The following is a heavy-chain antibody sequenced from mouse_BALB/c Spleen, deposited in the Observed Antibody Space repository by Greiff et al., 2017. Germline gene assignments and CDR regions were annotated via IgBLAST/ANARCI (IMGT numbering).Heavy chain of an antibody. CDR3: ARRGSTMY. J-gene: IGHJ4*01. Sequence: EVMLVESGGGLVKPGGSLKLSCAASGFTFSDYYMYWVRQTPEKRLEWVATISDGGSYTYYPDSVKGRFTISRDNAKNNLYLQMSSLKSEDTAMYYCARRGSTMYWGQGTSVTVSS. D-gene: IGHD2-1*01. CDR2: ISDGGSYT. CDR1: GFTFSDYY. V-gene: IGHV5-4*02.